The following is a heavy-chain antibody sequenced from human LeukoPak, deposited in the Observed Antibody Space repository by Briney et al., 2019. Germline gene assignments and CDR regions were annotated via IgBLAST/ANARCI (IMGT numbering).Heavy chain of an antibody. CDR3: AKVQTGYSSSWYYFDY. Sequence: SCKASGGTFSSYAMSWVRQAPGKGLEWVSAISGSGGSTYYADSVKGRFTISRDNSKNTLYLQMNSLRAEDTAVYYCAKVQTGYSSSWYYFDYWGQGTLVTVSS. J-gene: IGHJ4*02. D-gene: IGHD6-13*01. CDR2: ISGSGGST. V-gene: IGHV3-23*01. CDR1: GGTFSSYA.